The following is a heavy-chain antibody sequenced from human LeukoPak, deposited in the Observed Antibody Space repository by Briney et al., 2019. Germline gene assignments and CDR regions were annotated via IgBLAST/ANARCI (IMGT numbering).Heavy chain of an antibody. D-gene: IGHD3-22*01. V-gene: IGHV3-30*02. Sequence: PGGSLRLSCAASGFSFSTYGMHWVRQAPGKGLEWVTFIRYDGINKHYADSVKGRFTISRDNSKNTLYLQMNSLRAEDTAVYYCAKDLVNYYDSSGFDYWGQGTLVTVSS. CDR3: AKDLVNYYDSSGFDY. CDR1: GFSFSTYG. CDR2: IRYDGINK. J-gene: IGHJ4*02.